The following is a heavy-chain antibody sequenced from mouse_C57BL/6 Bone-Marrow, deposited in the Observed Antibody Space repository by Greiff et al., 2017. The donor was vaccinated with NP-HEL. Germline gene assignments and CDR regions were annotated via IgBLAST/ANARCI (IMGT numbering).Heavy chain of an antibody. J-gene: IGHJ2*01. D-gene: IGHD2-12*01. CDR2: IDPENGDT. Sequence: VQLKQSGAELVRPGASVKLSCTASGFNIKDDYMHWVKQRPEQGLEWIGWIDPENGDTEYASKFQGKATITADTSSNTAYLQLSSLTSEDTAVYYCTTWALLYDYWGQGTTLTVSS. CDR3: TTWALLYDY. V-gene: IGHV14-4*01. CDR1: GFNIKDDY.